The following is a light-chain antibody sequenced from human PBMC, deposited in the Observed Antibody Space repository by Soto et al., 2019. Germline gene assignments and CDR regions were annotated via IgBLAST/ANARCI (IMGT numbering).Light chain of an antibody. CDR3: TSYAGSNVFV. CDR2: EVS. CDR1: SSDIGGYNY. Sequence: QSVLTQPPSASGSPGQSVTISCTGTSSDIGGYNYVSWYQQHPGKAPKLMIFEVSARPSGVPDRFSGSKSGNTASQTVSGLQAEDEADYYCTSYAGSNVFVFGTGTKVTVL. V-gene: IGLV2-8*01. J-gene: IGLJ1*01.